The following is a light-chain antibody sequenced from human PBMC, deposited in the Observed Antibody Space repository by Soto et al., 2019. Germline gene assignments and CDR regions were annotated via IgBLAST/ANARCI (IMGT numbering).Light chain of an antibody. CDR1: SGSSNDK. CDR2: VGTGGIVG. Sequence: QLVLTQPPSASASLGASVTLTCTLSSGSSNDKVDWYQQRPGKGPRFVMRVGTGGIVGSKGDGIPDRFSVLGSGLNRYLTIKNIQEEDESDYHCGADHGSGSNFVSSDGVFGGGTKLTVL. J-gene: IGLJ3*02. CDR3: GADHGSGSNFVSSDGV. V-gene: IGLV9-49*01.